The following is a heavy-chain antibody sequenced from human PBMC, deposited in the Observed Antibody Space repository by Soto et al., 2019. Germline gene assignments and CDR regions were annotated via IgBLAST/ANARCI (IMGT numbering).Heavy chain of an antibody. CDR2: IWYDGTDK. CDR1: GFTFSTYG. V-gene: IGHV3-33*01. Sequence: QVQLVESGGGVVQPGRSLRLSCAASGFTFSTYGMHWVRQAPGKALEWVAVIWYDGTDKYYADSVNGRFTTARDNSKNALYLHMTTLRAEDTAVYYCAGDSGPFDYWGQGTLVAVSA. CDR3: AGDSGPFDY. J-gene: IGHJ4*02. D-gene: IGHD2-8*02.